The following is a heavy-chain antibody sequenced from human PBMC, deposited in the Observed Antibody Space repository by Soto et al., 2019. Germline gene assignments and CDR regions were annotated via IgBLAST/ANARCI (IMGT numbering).Heavy chain of an antibody. CDR2: ISGGGDTA. CDR3: AKGIKADYNWFDP. V-gene: IGHV3-23*01. Sequence: PGGSLRLSCVASGFTLRNYAMGWVRQAPGKGLEWVSVISGGGDTAFYADSVKGRFTISRDGSKNTLYLQMNSLRAEDTALYYCAKGIKADYNWFDPWGQGTPVTVSS. D-gene: IGHD2-15*01. CDR1: GFTLRNYA. J-gene: IGHJ5*02.